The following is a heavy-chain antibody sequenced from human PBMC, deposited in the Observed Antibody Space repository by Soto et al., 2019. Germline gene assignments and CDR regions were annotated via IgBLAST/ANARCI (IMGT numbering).Heavy chain of an antibody. D-gene: IGHD6-6*01. V-gene: IGHV5-51*01. CDR3: ARKVAALTPYYYYYGMDV. J-gene: IGHJ6*02. CDR2: IYPGDSDT. Sequence: ESLKISCKGSGYSFTSFWIGSVRQMPGEGLEWMGIIYPGDSDTRYSPSFQGQVTISADKSISTAYLQWSSLKASDTAMYYCARKVAALTPYYYYYGMDVWGQGTTVTAP. CDR1: GYSFTSFW.